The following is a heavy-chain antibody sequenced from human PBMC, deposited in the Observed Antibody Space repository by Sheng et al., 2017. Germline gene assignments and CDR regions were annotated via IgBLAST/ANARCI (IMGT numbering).Heavy chain of an antibody. Sequence: AASGFTFSNAWMSWVRQAPGKGLEWVGRIKSKTDGGTTDYAAPVKGRFTISRDDSKNTLYLQMNSLKTEDTDVYYCTTDRIYGDSRSLWSNWYFDLWGRGTLVTVSS. CDR1: GFTFSNAW. CDR3: TTDRIYGDSRSLWSNWYFDL. D-gene: IGHD4-17*01. CDR2: IKSKTDGGTT. V-gene: IGHV3-15*01. J-gene: IGHJ2*01.